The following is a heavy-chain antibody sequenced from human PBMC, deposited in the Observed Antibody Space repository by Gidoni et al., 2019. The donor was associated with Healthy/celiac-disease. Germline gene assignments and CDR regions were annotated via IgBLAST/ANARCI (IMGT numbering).Heavy chain of an antibody. CDR1: GFTSRNAW. CDR2: IKSKTDGGTT. D-gene: IGHD2-8*01. CDR3: TTRGYCTNGVCYGDDY. V-gene: IGHV3-15*07. Sequence: EVQLVESGGGLVKPVGSLRLSCAASGFTSRNAWRNWVRQAPGKGLEWVGRIKSKTDGGTTDYAAPVKGRFTISRDDSKNTLYLQMNSLKTEDTAVYYCTTRGYCTNGVCYGDDYWGQGTLVTVSS. J-gene: IGHJ4*02.